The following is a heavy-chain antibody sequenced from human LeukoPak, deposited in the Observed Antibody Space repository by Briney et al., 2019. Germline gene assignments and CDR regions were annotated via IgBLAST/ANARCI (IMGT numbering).Heavy chain of an antibody. D-gene: IGHD3-10*01. V-gene: IGHV1-69*13. J-gene: IGHJ4*02. CDR2: IIPIFDTP. CDR1: GGTFSSYS. Sequence: SVKVSCKASGGTFSSYSITWARQAPGQGLEWMGGIIPIFDTPNYAQKFQGRVTITADESTSTAYMELSSLRSEDTAVYYCASHGTYGSGSYYNDLFLGYWGQGTLVTVSS. CDR3: ASHGTYGSGSYYNDLFLGY.